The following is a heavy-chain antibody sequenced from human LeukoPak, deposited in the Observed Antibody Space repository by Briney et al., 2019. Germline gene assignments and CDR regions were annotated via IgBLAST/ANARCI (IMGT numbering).Heavy chain of an antibody. CDR3: ARRGNDFWSGYYDY. D-gene: IGHD3-3*01. Sequence: SETLSLTCTVSGGSTSSSTYYWDWIRQPPGKGLEWIGNIYDSGGTHYNPSLESRVTISVDTSKNQFSLKLNSVTAADTAVYYCARRGNDFWSGYYDYWGQGTLVTVSS. CDR2: IYDSGGT. V-gene: IGHV4-39*01. J-gene: IGHJ4*02. CDR1: GGSTSSSTYY.